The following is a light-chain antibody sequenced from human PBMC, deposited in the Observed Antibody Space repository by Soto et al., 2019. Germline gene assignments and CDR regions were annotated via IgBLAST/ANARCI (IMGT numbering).Light chain of an antibody. Sequence: DIQMTQSPSSLSASVGDTVTITCRASQGIIDYLAWYQQRPGRVPRLLIYAASTLHTGVPSRFSGSGAGTDFTLTSSSLQPEDVATYYCQKYDTAPQTFGPGTKVEIK. V-gene: IGKV1-27*01. CDR3: QKYDTAPQT. J-gene: IGKJ1*01. CDR1: QGIIDY. CDR2: AAS.